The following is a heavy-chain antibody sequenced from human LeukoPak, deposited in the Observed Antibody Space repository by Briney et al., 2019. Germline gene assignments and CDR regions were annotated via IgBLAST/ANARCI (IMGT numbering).Heavy chain of an antibody. CDR3: ARDLGSSLWGASLDY. Sequence: GRSLRLSCVASGFTFSRHAMHWVRQAPGKELEWVAVISYDGSNKYYADSVKGRFTISRDNSKNTLYLQMNSLRAEDTAVYYCARDLGSSLWGASLDYWGQGTLVTVSS. D-gene: IGHD6-13*01. CDR2: ISYDGSNK. V-gene: IGHV3-30*04. CDR1: GFTFSRHA. J-gene: IGHJ4*02.